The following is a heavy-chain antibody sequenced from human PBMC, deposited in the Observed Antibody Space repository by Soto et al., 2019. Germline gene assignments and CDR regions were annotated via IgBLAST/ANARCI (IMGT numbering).Heavy chain of an antibody. D-gene: IGHD3-16*01. J-gene: IGHJ4*02. Sequence: PGGSLRLSCTASESTFTTYRMTWVRQAAGKGLELVSFVHGGGSTSYADSVKGRFTISRDNSKNTLYLQMDSLRAEDTAIYYCAGRLTTAASLDYWGRGTLVTVSS. CDR3: AGRLTTAASLDY. CDR2: VHGGGST. V-gene: IGHV3-53*01. CDR1: ESTFTTYR.